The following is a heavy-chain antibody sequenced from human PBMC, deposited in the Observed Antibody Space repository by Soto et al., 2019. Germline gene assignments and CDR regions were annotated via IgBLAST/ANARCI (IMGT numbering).Heavy chain of an antibody. V-gene: IGHV1-18*01. CDR2: ISAYNGNT. Sequence: ASVKVSCKASGYTFTSYGISWVRQAPGQGLEWMGWISAYNGNTNYAQKLQGRVTMTTDTSTSTAYMELRSLRSDDTAVYYCARVRGGTIFGVVNEREYNYIYMLVRRKGTTISV. CDR3: ARVRGGTIFGVVNEREYNYIYMLV. D-gene: IGHD3-3*01. J-gene: IGHJ6*03. CDR1: GYTFTSYG.